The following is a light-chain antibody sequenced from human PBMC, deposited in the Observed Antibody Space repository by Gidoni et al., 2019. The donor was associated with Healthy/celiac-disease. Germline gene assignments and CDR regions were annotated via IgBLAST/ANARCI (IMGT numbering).Light chain of an antibody. CDR1: QSIDTY. J-gene: IGKJ5*01. CDR2: ATS. CDR3: QRSYSLSSIT. Sequence: DIQMTQSPSSLSASVGDRVTITCRASQSIDTYLNWYQHKPGEAPKPLIYATSYLQSGVPSRFSGSGFGTEFTLTISSLQHEDFATYYCQRSYSLSSITFGQGTRLEIK. V-gene: IGKV1-39*01.